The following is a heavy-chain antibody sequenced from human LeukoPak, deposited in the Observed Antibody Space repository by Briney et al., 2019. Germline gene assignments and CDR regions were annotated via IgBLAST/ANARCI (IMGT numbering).Heavy chain of an antibody. J-gene: IGHJ4*02. CDR1: GFTFSSYS. D-gene: IGHD3-22*01. CDR3: ARSSNYYDSSGSLDY. V-gene: IGHV3-48*04. CDR2: ISSSSSTI. Sequence: PGGSLRLSCAASGFTFSSYSMNWVRQAPGKGLEWVSYISSSSSTIYYADSVKGRFTISRDNAKNSLYLQMNSLRAEDTAVYYCARSSNYYDSSGSLDYWGQGTLVTVSS.